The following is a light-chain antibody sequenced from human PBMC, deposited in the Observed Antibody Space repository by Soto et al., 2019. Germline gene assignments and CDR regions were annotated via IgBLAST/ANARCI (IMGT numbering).Light chain of an antibody. CDR3: ETWDSNSRV. V-gene: IGLV4-60*02. CDR2: LEGSGNY. CDR1: SGHSSYI. J-gene: IGLJ3*02. Sequence: QSVLTQSSSASASLGSSVKLTCTLSSGHSSYIIAWHQQQPGMAPRYLMKLEGSGNYNKGSGVPDRFSGSSSGADRYLTISNLQFEDEADYYCETWDSNSRVFGGGTKLTVL.